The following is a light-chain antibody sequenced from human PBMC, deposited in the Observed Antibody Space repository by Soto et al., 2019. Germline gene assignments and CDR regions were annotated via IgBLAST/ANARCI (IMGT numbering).Light chain of an antibody. J-gene: IGLJ1*01. Sequence: QSALTQPPSASGSPGQSVTISCTGTSSDVGGYDYVSWYQQHPGKAPKLMIYEVTKRPSGVPDRFPGSKSGNTASLTVSGLQAEDEADYYCSSYEGSNNFVFGTGTKVTVL. CDR1: SSDVGGYDY. V-gene: IGLV2-8*01. CDR3: SSYEGSNNFV. CDR2: EVT.